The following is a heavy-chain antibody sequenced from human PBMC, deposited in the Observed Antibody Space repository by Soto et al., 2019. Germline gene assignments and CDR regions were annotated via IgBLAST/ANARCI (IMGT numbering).Heavy chain of an antibody. CDR3: ARAQDGYNFLYGPT. Sequence: GTLSVSCTASGFTVSNTYMSWVRHAAGKGLEWVSVIYGGGSTDYADSVKGRFIISRDNSKNTLYLQMNSLRAEDTAVYYCARAQDGYNFLYGPTWGQGTQGTVS. CDR2: IYGGGST. V-gene: IGHV3-53*03. CDR1: GFTVSNTY. D-gene: IGHD5-12*01. J-gene: IGHJ5*02.